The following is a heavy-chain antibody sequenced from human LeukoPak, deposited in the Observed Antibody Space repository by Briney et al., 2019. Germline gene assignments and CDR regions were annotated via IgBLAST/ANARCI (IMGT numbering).Heavy chain of an antibody. CDR2: INHSGST. CDR3: ARSTVTIYYYYMDV. V-gene: IGHV4-34*01. Sequence: SETLSLTCAVYGGSFSGYYWSWIRQPPGKGLEWIGEINHSGSTNYNPSLKSRVTISVDTSKNQFSLKLSSVTAADAAVYYCARSTVTIYYYYMDVWGKGTTVTVSS. CDR1: GGSFSGYY. J-gene: IGHJ6*03. D-gene: IGHD4-17*01.